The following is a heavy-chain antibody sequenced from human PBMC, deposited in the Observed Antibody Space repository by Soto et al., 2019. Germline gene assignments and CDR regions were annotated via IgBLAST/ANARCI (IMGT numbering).Heavy chain of an antibody. CDR2: ISYDGSNK. CDR3: AKDQVVVVPAASLDY. Sequence: GGSLRLSCAASGLTFSSYGMHWVRQAPGKGLEWVAVISYDGSNKYYADSVKGRFTISRDNSKNTLYLQMNSLRAEDTAVYYCAKDQVVVVPAASLDYWGQGTLVTVSS. D-gene: IGHD2-2*01. V-gene: IGHV3-30*18. J-gene: IGHJ4*02. CDR1: GLTFSSYG.